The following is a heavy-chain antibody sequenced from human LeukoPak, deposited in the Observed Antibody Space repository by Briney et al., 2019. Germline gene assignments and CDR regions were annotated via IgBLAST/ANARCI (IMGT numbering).Heavy chain of an antibody. V-gene: IGHV3-7*04. CDR2: IKQDGSAK. Sequence: GGSLRLSCVSSGFIFSSYWMTWVRQAPGKGLEWVANIKQDGSAKFYVDSVKGRFTISRDNTKNSLYLQMNSLGVEDTAVYYCGRGSGAPDCWGQGTLVTVSS. CDR3: GRGSGAPDC. J-gene: IGHJ4*02. D-gene: IGHD2-21*01. CDR1: GFIFSSYW.